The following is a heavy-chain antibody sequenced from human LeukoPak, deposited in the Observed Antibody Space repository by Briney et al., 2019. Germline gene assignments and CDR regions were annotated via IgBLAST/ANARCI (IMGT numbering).Heavy chain of an antibody. V-gene: IGHV1-69*06. J-gene: IGHJ4*02. CDR3: AISGYSSGWYNY. D-gene: IGHD6-19*01. Sequence: SVKVSCKASGGTFSSYAISWVRQAPGQGLEWMGGIIPIFGTANYAQKFQGRVTITADKSTSTAYMELSSLRSEDAAVYYCAISGYSSGWYNYWGQGTLVTVSS. CDR2: IIPIFGTA. CDR1: GGTFSSYA.